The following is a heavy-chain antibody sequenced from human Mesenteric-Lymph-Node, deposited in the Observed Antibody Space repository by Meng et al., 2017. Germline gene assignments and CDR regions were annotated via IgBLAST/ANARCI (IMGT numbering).Heavy chain of an antibody. CDR1: GFTFSSYG. V-gene: IGHV3-30*19. CDR3: AREWDSFDI. J-gene: IGHJ3*02. CDR2: IETNERTT. Sequence: GESLKISCAASGFTFSSYGMQWVRQAPGKGLEWVALIETNERTTYYADFVKGRFTVSRDNSKNTLYLQVDSLRVEDTAVYYCAREWDSFDIWGQGTMVTVSS.